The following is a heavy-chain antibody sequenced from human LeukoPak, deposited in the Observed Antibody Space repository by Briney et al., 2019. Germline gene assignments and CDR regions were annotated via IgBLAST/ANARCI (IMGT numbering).Heavy chain of an antibody. D-gene: IGHD3-9*01. CDR2: ISGSGAHT. CDR3: ARDWFNDY. J-gene: IGHJ4*02. V-gene: IGHV3-23*01. Sequence: GGSLRLSCIASGFTFSGDAMNWIRQVPGKGLEWVSAISGSGAHTFYAGSVKGRFTISRDNFNDTLYLQMNSLRVDDTAIYYCARDWFNDYWGQGTLVTVSS. CDR1: GFTFSGDA.